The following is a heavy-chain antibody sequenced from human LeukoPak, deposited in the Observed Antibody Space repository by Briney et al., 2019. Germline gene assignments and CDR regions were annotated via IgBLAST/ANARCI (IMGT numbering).Heavy chain of an antibody. CDR1: GYTFTKCG. CDR2: ISGYIGNT. V-gene: IGHV1-18*01. CDR3: ARGQGLRLWDY. Sequence: GASVKVSCKASGYTFTKCGFTWVRQAPGQRLEWMGWISGYIGNTNYAQKFQGRVTMTTDTSTSTAYKELRSLRSDDRAVYYCARGQGLRLWDYWGQGTLVTVSS. J-gene: IGHJ4*02. D-gene: IGHD5-12*01.